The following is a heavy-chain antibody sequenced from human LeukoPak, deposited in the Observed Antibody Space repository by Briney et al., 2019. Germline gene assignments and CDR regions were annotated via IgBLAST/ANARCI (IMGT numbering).Heavy chain of an antibody. J-gene: IGHJ4*02. CDR3: ARAGGDILTGPQYYFDY. CDR2: IYHSGST. V-gene: IGHV4-38-2*02. D-gene: IGHD3-9*01. Sequence: TSETLSLTCTVSGYSISSGYYWGWIRQPPGKGLEWIGSIYHSGSTYYNPSLKSRVTISVDTSKNQFSLKLSSVTAADTAVYYCARAGGDILTGPQYYFDYWGQGTLVTVSS. CDR1: GYSISSGYY.